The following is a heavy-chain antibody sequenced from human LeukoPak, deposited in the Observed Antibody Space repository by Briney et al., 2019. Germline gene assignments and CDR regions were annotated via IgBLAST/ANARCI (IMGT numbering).Heavy chain of an antibody. V-gene: IGHV3-30*02. CDR2: VRYNGNDK. Sequence: PGGSLRLSCAASGFTFSAYGMQWVRQAPGKGLEWVAFVRYNGNDKYYADSVKGRFTISRDNSKNTVYLQMNTLRAEDTAVYYCAKVRFSRGRITIFGVVIGGFDYWGQGTLVTVSS. CDR3: AKVRFSRGRITIFGVVIGGFDY. J-gene: IGHJ4*02. CDR1: GFTFSAYG. D-gene: IGHD3-3*01.